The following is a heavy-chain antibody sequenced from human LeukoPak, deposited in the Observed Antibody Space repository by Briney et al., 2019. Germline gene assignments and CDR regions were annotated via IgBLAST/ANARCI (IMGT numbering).Heavy chain of an antibody. CDR3: ARGGGSTISQKIAAAGTDY. D-gene: IGHD6-13*01. CDR2: IIPILGIA. V-gene: IGHV1-69*04. CDR1: GGTFSSYA. Sequence: ASVKVSCKASGGTFSSYAISWARQAPGQGLEWMGRIIPILGIANYAQKFQGRVTITADESTSTAYMELSSLRSEDTAVYYCARGGGSTISQKIAAAGTDYWGQGTLVTVSS. J-gene: IGHJ4*02.